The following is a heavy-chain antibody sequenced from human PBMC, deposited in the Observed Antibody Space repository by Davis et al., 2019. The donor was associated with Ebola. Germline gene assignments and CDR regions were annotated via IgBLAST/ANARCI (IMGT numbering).Heavy chain of an antibody. V-gene: IGHV3-23*01. Sequence: PGGSLRLSCAASGFTFSSYAMSWVRQAPGKGLEWVSAISGCGGSTYYADSVKGRFTISRDNSKNTLYLQMNSLRAEDTAVYYCAKGAILLWFSADDYWGQGTLVTVSS. CDR2: ISGCGGST. CDR3: AKGAILLWFSADDY. CDR1: GFTFSSYA. D-gene: IGHD3-10*01. J-gene: IGHJ4*02.